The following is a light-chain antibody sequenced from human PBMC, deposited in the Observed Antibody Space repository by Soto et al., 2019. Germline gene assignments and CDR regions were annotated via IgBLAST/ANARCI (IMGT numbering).Light chain of an antibody. V-gene: IGLV1-36*01. CDR3: SAWDDSLNDYV. CDR1: SSNIGDNA. J-gene: IGLJ1*01. CDR2: YDD. Sequence: QAVVTQPPSVSEAPRQRVTISCSGSSSNIGDNAVNWYQHLPGKAPKLLIYYDDLLSSGVSDRFSGSKSGTSASLAISGLQSDDEADYYCSAWDDSLNDYVFGTGTKLTVL.